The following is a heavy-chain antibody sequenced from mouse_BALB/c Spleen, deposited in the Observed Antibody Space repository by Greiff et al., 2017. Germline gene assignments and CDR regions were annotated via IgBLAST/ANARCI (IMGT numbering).Heavy chain of an antibody. D-gene: IGHD4-1*02. CDR3: ARSTGKGLDY. V-gene: IGHV5-17*02. J-gene: IGHJ4*01. Sequence: DVMLVESGGGLVQPGGSRKLSCAASGFTFSSFGMHWVRQAPEKGLEWVAYISSGSSTIYYADTVKGRFTISRDNPKNTLFLQMTSLRSEDTAMYYCARSTGKGLDYWGQGTSVTVSS. CDR1: GFTFSSFG. CDR2: ISSGSSTI.